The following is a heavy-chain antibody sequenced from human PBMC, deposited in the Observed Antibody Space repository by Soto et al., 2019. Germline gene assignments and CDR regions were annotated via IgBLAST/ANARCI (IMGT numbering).Heavy chain of an antibody. V-gene: IGHV4-61*01. CDR1: CGSVRTGSYH. D-gene: IGHD7-27*01. J-gene: IGHJ4*02. CDR3: ARIGWGGDS. CDR2: IPNNGSP. Sequence: SETLSLTCSVSCGSVRTGSYHWSWIRQPPGKGLEWIGFIPNNGSPDYNPSLKSRVVVSIDRSKNQFSLKVNSVTAADAAVYFCARIGWGGDSWGQGTLVTVS.